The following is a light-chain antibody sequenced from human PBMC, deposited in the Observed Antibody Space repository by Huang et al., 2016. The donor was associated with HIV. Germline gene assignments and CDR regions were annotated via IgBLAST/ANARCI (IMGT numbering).Light chain of an antibody. CDR3: HHYNNWPPRGT. CDR2: DAS. J-gene: IGKJ1*01. V-gene: IGKV3-15*01. CDR1: QTVRSN. Sequence: EIVMTQSPATLSVSPGERATLSCRASQTVRSNIAWYQQKIGQDPRHLIFDASTSATGIPARFSGSESGTVFTLTISSLQSEDFAVYYCHHYNNWPPRGTFGQGTKVEIK.